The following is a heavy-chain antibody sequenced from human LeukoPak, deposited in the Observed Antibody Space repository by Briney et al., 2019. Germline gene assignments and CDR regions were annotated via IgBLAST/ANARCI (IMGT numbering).Heavy chain of an antibody. CDR3: ARHSHSGADDY. V-gene: IGHV4-39*01. CDR1: VGCVSIGKYN. D-gene: IGHD7-27*01. Sequence: SETVSLTCTVSVGCVSIGKYNWAWIRQPPGEGLEWVGSVYYSGDTYYYPSLKGRVTISIDTSKNQFSLKLSSMTAADTAVYYCARHSHSGADDYWGQGTLVTVSS. J-gene: IGHJ4*02. CDR2: VYYSGDT.